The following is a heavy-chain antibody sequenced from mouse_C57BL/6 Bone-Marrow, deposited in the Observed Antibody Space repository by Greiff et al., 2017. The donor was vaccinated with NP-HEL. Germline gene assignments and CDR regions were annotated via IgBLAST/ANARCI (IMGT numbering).Heavy chain of an antibody. D-gene: IGHD2-5*01. Sequence: EVHLVESGGGLVKPGGSLKLSCAASGFTFSSYAMSWVRQTPEKRLEWVATISDGGSYTYYPDYVKGRFTISRDNAKNNLYLQMSHLKSEDTAMYYCAKIPYYSNYEFAYWGQGTLVAVSA. CDR3: AKIPYYSNYEFAY. CDR2: ISDGGSYT. J-gene: IGHJ3*01. V-gene: IGHV5-4*01. CDR1: GFTFSSYA.